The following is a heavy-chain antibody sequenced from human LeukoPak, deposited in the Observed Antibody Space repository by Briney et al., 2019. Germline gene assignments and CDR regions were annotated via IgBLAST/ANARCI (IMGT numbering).Heavy chain of an antibody. D-gene: IGHD2-15*01. V-gene: IGHV3-21*01. Sequence: GGSLRLSCAASGFTFSSYSMNWVRQAPGKGLEWVSCISSSNSYTYYADSVKGRFTISRDNAKNSLYLQMNSLRAEDTAVYYCARAASYYYYGMDVWGQGTTVTVSS. CDR3: ARAASYYYYGMDV. CDR1: GFTFSSYS. CDR2: ISSSNSYT. J-gene: IGHJ6*02.